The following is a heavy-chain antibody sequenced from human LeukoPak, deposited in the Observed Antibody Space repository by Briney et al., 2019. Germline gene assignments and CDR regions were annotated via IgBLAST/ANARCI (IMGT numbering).Heavy chain of an antibody. CDR1: RFTFSSYA. CDR2: ISYDGSNK. V-gene: IGHV3-30-3*01. CDR3: ARDRIRPKRYGMDV. J-gene: IGHJ6*02. Sequence: GGSLRLSCAASRFTFSSYAMHGVRQAPGKGREWVAFISYDGSNKYYADSVKGRFTISRDSSKNTLYLQMNSLRAEDTAVYYCARDRIRPKRYGMDVWGQGTTVTVSS.